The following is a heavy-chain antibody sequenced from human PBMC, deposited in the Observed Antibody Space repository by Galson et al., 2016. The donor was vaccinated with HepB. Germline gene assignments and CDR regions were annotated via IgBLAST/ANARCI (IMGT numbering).Heavy chain of an antibody. CDR3: ASHPVAGQH. D-gene: IGHD6-19*01. CDR2: IYSGGNA. V-gene: IGHV3-66*04. Sequence: SLRLSCAVSGFTVSNNYMSLVRQAPGKGLEGVSVIYSGGNAYYADSVRGRFTISRDSSKNTLYLQMSSLRVEDTAVYHCASHPVAGQHWGQGTQVTVSS. J-gene: IGHJ1*01. CDR1: GFTVSNNY.